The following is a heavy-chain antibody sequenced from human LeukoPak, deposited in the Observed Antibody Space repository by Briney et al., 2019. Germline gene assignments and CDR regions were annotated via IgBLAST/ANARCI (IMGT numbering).Heavy chain of an antibody. Sequence: SETLSLTCAVYGGSFSGYYWSRIRQPPGKGLEWIGEINHSGSTNYNPSLKSRVTISVDTSKNQFSLKLSSVTAADTAVYYCARGPRSSMIEPDAFDIWGQGTMVTVSS. V-gene: IGHV4-34*01. CDR1: GGSFSGYY. CDR2: INHSGST. J-gene: IGHJ3*02. CDR3: ARGPRSSMIEPDAFDI. D-gene: IGHD3-22*01.